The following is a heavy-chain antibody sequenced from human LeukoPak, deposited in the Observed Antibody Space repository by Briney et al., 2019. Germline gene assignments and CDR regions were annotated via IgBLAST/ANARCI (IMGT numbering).Heavy chain of an antibody. CDR3: ARGLRFLEWLSQIDY. J-gene: IGHJ4*02. CDR2: ISYDGSNK. D-gene: IGHD3-3*01. Sequence: GGSLRLSCAASGFTFSSYAMHWVRQAPGKGLEWVAVISYDGSNKYYADSVKGRFTISRDNSKNTLYLQMNCLRAEDTAVYYCARGLRFLEWLSQIDYWGQGTLVTVSS. CDR1: GFTFSSYA. V-gene: IGHV3-30-3*01.